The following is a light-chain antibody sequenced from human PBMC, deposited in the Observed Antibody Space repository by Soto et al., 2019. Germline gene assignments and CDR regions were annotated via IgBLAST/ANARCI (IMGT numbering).Light chain of an antibody. CDR3: TSQTGTTTLEVV. V-gene: IGLV2-14*01. CDR2: EVN. J-gene: IGLJ2*01. CDR1: SSDVGDYNY. Sequence: HSVLTQPASVSGSPGQSITISCTGTSSDVGDYNYVSWYQQHPGKAPKLVIFEVNYRPPGISHRFSGSKSGNTASLTISGLQVEDEADYYCTSQTGTTTLEVVFGGGTKLTVL.